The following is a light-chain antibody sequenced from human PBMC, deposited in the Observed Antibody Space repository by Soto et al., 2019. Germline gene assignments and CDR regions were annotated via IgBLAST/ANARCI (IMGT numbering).Light chain of an antibody. CDR3: QHYNSYSET. V-gene: IGKV1-5*03. CDR1: QTISSW. J-gene: IGKJ1*01. Sequence: DIQMTQSPSTLCGPVGDRVTITCRASQTISSWLAWYQQKPGKAPKLVIYKASNLKSGVPSRFSGSGSGTEFTLTISSLQPDDFATYYCQHYNSYSETFGQGTKVDI. CDR2: KAS.